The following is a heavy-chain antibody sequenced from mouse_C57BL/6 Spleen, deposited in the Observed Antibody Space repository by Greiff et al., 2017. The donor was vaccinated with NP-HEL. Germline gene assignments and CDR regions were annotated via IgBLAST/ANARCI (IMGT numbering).Heavy chain of an antibody. Sequence: VKLMESGAELARPGASVKLSCKASGYTFTSYGISWVKQRPGQGLEWIGEIYPRSGNTYYNEKFKGKAKLTADKSSSTAYMELRSLTSEDAAVYIGAAGSSSYWYFDVWGTGTTVTVAS. D-gene: IGHD1-1*01. V-gene: IGHV1-81*01. CDR1: GYTFTSYG. CDR3: AAGSSSYWYFDV. CDR2: IYPRSGNT. J-gene: IGHJ1*03.